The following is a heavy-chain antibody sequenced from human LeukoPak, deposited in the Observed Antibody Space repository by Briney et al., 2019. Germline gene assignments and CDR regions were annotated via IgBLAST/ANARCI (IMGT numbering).Heavy chain of an antibody. Sequence: SETLSLTCTVSGGSISSYYWSWIRQPPGKGLEWIGYIYYSGSTNYNPSLKSRVTISVATSKNQFSLKLSSVTAADTAVYYCASGYYGTRTLAFDYWGQGTLVTVSS. J-gene: IGHJ4*02. V-gene: IGHV4-59*01. CDR2: IYYSGST. D-gene: IGHD4-17*01. CDR3: ASGYYGTRTLAFDY. CDR1: GGSISSYY.